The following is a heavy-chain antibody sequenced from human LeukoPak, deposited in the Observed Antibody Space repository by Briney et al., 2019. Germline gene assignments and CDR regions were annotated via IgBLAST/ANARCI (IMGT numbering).Heavy chain of an antibody. J-gene: IGHJ4*02. CDR3: ARDGRVTAGATRYGY. D-gene: IGHD1-26*01. V-gene: IGHV3-21*01. CDR2: ISSSSSYI. CDR1: GFTFSSYS. Sequence: PGGSLRLSCAASGFTFSSYSMNWVRQAPGKGLEWVSSISSSSSYIYYADSVKGRFTISRDNAKNSLYLQMNSLRAEDTAVYYCARDGRVTAGATRYGYWGQGTLVTVSS.